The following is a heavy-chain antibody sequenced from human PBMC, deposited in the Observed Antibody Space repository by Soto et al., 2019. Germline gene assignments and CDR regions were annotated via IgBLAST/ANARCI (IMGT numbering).Heavy chain of an antibody. J-gene: IGHJ4*02. CDR2: ISYGGTTK. CDR1: GFIFSSYA. Sequence: QVQLVESGGGVVQPGRSLRLSCAGSGFIFSSYAMHWVSQAPGKGLEWLALISYGGTTKYYADSVKGRFTISRDNSNSTLFLQLNSLRTDDTAVYYCAAFSLAFDYWGQGTRVIVSS. CDR3: AAFSLAFDY. V-gene: IGHV3-30-3*01.